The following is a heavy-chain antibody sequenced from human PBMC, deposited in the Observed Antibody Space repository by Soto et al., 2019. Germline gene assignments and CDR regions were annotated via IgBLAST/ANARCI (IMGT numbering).Heavy chain of an antibody. Sequence: EVQLLESGGGLVQPGGSLRLSCAASGFTFSSYAMSWVRQAPGKGLEWVSAISGSGGSTYYPDSVKGRFTISRDNSKNTLYLQMNSLRAEDTAVYYCGKEDLERDYFDYWGQGTLVTVSS. D-gene: IGHD1-1*01. J-gene: IGHJ4*02. CDR1: GFTFSSYA. CDR2: ISGSGGST. V-gene: IGHV3-23*01. CDR3: GKEDLERDYFDY.